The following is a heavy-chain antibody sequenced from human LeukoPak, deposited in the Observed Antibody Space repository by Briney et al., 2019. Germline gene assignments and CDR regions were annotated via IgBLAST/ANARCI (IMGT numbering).Heavy chain of an antibody. D-gene: IGHD3-10*01. Sequence: SETLSLTCTVSGGSISSGSYYWSWIRQPAGKGPEWIGRIYTSGSTNYNPSLKSRVTISVDTSKNQFSLKLSSVTAADTAVYYCARGTELWFGGPCWFDPWGQGTLVTVSS. J-gene: IGHJ5*02. CDR1: GGSISSGSYY. V-gene: IGHV4-61*02. CDR2: IYTSGST. CDR3: ARGTELWFGGPCWFDP.